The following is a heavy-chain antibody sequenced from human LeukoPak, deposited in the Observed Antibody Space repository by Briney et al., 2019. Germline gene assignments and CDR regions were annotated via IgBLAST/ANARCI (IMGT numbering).Heavy chain of an antibody. J-gene: IGHJ4*02. CDR1: GGSIGTYS. V-gene: IGHV4-59*01. D-gene: IGHD6-13*01. CDR2: IYYSGTT. CDR3: ARGVYIAAAQYGY. Sequence: PSETLSLTCTVSGGSIGTYSWNWIRQPPGKGLEWIGYIYYSGTTNYNPSLKSRVTISVDTPKNQFSPKLSSVTAADTAVYYCARGVYIAAAQYGYWGQGTLVTVSS.